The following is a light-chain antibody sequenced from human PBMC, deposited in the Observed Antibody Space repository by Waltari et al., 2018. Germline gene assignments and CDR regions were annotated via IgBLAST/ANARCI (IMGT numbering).Light chain of an antibody. J-gene: IGKJ1*01. V-gene: IGKV3-20*01. Sequence: EILLTQSPGTLSLSPGEGATLSCRDSQSVGRSLAWYQQKPGQPPKLLIFGTSNRDTGIPDRFSGGGSGTDFSLTITSLEPEDVAVYYCQHYVSLPVTFGQGTKVEIK. CDR1: QSVGRS. CDR3: QHYVSLPVT. CDR2: GTS.